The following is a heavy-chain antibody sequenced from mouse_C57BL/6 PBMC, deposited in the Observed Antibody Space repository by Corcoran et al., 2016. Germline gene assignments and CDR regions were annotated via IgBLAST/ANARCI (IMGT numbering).Heavy chain of an antibody. J-gene: IGHJ1*03. CDR3: ARGRVREGNFDV. D-gene: IGHD2-14*01. CDR2: IDPSDSYT. V-gene: IGHV1-69*01. Sequence: QVQLQQPGAELVMPGASVKLSCKASGYTFTSYWMHWVKQRPGQGLEWIGEIDPSDSYTNYNQKFKGKSTLTVDKSSSTAYMQLSSLTSEDSAVYYCARGRVREGNFDVWGTGTTVTVSS. CDR1: GYTFTSYW.